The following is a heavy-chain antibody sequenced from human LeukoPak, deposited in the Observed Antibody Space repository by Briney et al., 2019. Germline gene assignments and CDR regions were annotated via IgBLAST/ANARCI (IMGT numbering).Heavy chain of an antibody. CDR3: ARRCSGGSCWWFDP. CDR1: GGSISSYY. Sequence: SETLSLTCTVSGGSISSYYWSWIRQPPGKGPEWTGYIYYSGSTNYNPSLKSRVTISVDTSKNQFSLKLSSVTAADTAVYYCARRCSGGSCWWFDPWGQGTLVTVSS. V-gene: IGHV4-59*01. CDR2: IYYSGST. J-gene: IGHJ5*02. D-gene: IGHD2-15*01.